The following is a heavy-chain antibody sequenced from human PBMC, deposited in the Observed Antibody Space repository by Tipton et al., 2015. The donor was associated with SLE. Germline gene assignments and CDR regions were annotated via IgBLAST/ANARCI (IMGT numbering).Heavy chain of an antibody. V-gene: IGHV3-7*01. D-gene: IGHD6-13*01. CDR2: IKQDGREK. J-gene: IGHJ4*02. CDR3: ARVQLQLTYYFDY. Sequence: SLRLSCAASGFTFSSYWMTWVRQAPGKGLEWVANIKQDGREKYYVDSVKGRFTISRDNAKNSLYLQMNSLRAEDTAVYYCARVQLQLTYYFDYWGQGTLVTVSS. CDR1: GFTFSSYW.